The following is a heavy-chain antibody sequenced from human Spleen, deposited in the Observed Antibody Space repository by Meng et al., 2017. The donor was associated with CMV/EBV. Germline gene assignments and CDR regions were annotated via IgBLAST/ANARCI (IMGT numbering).Heavy chain of an antibody. CDR2: IVVGSGNT. J-gene: IGHJ6*02. V-gene: IGHV1-58*01. Sequence: SVKVSCKASGFTFTSSAVQWVRQARGQRLEWIGWIVVGSGNTNYAQKFQERVTITRDMSTSTAYMELSSLRSEDTAVYYCAADPMGYYSYYYGMDVWGQGTTVTVSS. CDR1: GFTFTSSA. D-gene: IGHD1-26*01. CDR3: AADPMGYYSYYYGMDV.